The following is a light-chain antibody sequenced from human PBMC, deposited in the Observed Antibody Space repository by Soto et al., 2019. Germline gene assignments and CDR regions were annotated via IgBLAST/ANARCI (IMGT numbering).Light chain of an antibody. Sequence: DIQMTQSPSSLSASVGDRVTITCRASQSISSYLNWYQQKPGKAPKLMIYAASSLQSGVPSRFSGSGSGTDFTLTLCSLQPEDFANYYCQQSYSTHPWTFGQGTKVDIK. J-gene: IGKJ1*01. CDR3: QQSYSTHPWT. CDR1: QSISSY. V-gene: IGKV1-39*01. CDR2: AAS.